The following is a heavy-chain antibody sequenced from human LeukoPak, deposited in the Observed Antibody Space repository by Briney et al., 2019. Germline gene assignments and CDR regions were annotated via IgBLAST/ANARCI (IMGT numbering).Heavy chain of an antibody. CDR2: IWNDGSNK. CDR1: GFTFSSYG. Sequence: GGSLRLSCAASGFTFSSYGMHWVRQAPGNGLEWVAVIWNDGSNKYYADSVKGRFTISRDNSKNTLYLQMNSLRAEDTAVYYCARIHSLYYYDSSGYGAFDIWGPGTVVTVSS. CDR3: ARIHSLYYYDSSGYGAFDI. V-gene: IGHV3-33*01. D-gene: IGHD3-22*01. J-gene: IGHJ3*02.